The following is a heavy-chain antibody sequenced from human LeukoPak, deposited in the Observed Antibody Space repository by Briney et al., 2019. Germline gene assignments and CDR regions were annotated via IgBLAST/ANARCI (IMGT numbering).Heavy chain of an antibody. V-gene: IGHV4-39*07. CDR3: ARASRPLRTFDI. D-gene: IGHD5/OR15-5a*01. J-gene: IGHJ3*02. CDR2: INHSGSI. CDR1: GGSISSSSYY. Sequence: SETLSLTCTVSGGSISSSSYYWGWIRQPPGKGLEWIGEINHSGSINYNPSLKSRVTISVDTSKNQFSLKLSSVTAADTAVYYCARASRPLRTFDIWGQGTMVTVSS.